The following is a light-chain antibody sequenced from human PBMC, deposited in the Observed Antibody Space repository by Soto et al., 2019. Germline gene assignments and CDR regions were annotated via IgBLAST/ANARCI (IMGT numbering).Light chain of an antibody. Sequence: QSVLTQPPSASGTAGQRVTMSCSGSSSNIGSNTVNWYQQLPGTAPKLLIYSNDERPSGVPDRFSGSKSGTSASLAISGLQSEDEADYYCAAWDDSLSAYVFGTGTKVTVL. CDR1: SSNIGSNT. V-gene: IGLV1-44*01. J-gene: IGLJ1*01. CDR3: AAWDDSLSAYV. CDR2: SND.